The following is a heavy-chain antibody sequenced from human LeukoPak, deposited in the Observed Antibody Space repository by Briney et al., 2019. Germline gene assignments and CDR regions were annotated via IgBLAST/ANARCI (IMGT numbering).Heavy chain of an antibody. V-gene: IGHV3-23*01. CDR2: ISGSGGGT. CDR3: AKGLNYGDYDN. CDR1: GFTFSSYA. Sequence: GGSLRLSCAASGFTFSSYAMNWVRQAPGKGLEWVSAISGSGGGTYYADSVKGRFTISRDNSKNTLYLQMNSLRAEDTAVYYCAKGLNYGDYDNWGQGTLVTVSS. D-gene: IGHD4-17*01. J-gene: IGHJ4*02.